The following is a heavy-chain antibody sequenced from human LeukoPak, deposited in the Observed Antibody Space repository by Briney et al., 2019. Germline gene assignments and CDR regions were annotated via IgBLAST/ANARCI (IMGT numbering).Heavy chain of an antibody. CDR3: ARGSSIAVVVAATHGIQYNWFDP. CDR2: MNPNSGNT. CDR1: GYTFTSYD. J-gene: IGHJ5*02. Sequence: ASVKVSCKASGYTFTSYDINWVRQATGQGLEWMGWMNPNSGNTGYAQKFQGRVTMTRNTSISTAYMELSSLRSEDTAVYYCARGSSIAVVVAATHGIQYNWFDPWGQGTLVTVSS. D-gene: IGHD2-15*01. V-gene: IGHV1-8*01.